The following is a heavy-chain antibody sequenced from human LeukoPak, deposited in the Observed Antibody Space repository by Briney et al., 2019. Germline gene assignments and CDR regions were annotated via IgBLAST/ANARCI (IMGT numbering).Heavy chain of an antibody. J-gene: IGHJ4*02. V-gene: IGHV3-23*01. CDR3: ARSPYDWNYGDY. CDR1: GCTFSSYA. D-gene: IGHD1-20*01. Sequence: PGGSLRLSCAASGCTFSSYAMSWVRQAPGKGLEWVSAISGSGGSTCYADSVKGRFTISRNNSKNTLYLQMTSLRAEDTAVYYWARSPYDWNYGDYWGQGTLVTVSS. CDR2: ISGSGGST.